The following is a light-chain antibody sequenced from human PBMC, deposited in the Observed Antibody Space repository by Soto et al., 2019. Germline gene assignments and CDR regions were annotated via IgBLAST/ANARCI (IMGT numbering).Light chain of an antibody. CDR2: AAS. CDR3: QQEKT. Sequence: DIPMTQSPSSLSASVGDRVTITCRASQSISSYLNWYQQKPGKAPKLLIYAASSLQSGVPSRFSGSGSGTDFTLTISSLQPEDFATYYCQQEKTLGQGAKVDIK. V-gene: IGKV1-39*01. J-gene: IGKJ1*01. CDR1: QSISSY.